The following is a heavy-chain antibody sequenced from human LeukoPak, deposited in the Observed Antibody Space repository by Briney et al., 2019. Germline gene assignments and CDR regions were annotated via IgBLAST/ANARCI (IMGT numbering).Heavy chain of an antibody. V-gene: IGHV3-53*01. CDR2: IYSGGST. Sequence: GSLRLSCAASGFTVSSNYMSWVRQAPGKGLEWVSVIYSGGSTYYADSVKGRFTISRDNAKNTLYLQMNSLRAEDTAVYYCARDFMYSGNCAGCWGQGTLVTVSS. D-gene: IGHD6-13*01. J-gene: IGHJ4*02. CDR1: GFTVSSNY. CDR3: ARDFMYSGNCAGC.